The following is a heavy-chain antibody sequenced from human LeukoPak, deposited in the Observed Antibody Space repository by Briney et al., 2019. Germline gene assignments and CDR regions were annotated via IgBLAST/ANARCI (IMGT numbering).Heavy chain of an antibody. CDR3: ARRLTQYDCFDP. J-gene: IGHJ5*02. Sequence: SQTLSLTCAISGNSVSSNSVTWNWIRQSPSRGLEWLGRTYYRSTWYNDYAVSVRGRITVNPDTSKNQFSLHLDSVTPEDTAVYYCARRLTQYDCFDPWGQGILVTVSS. D-gene: IGHD2-2*01. CDR1: GNSVSSNSVT. CDR2: TYYRSTWYN. V-gene: IGHV6-1*01.